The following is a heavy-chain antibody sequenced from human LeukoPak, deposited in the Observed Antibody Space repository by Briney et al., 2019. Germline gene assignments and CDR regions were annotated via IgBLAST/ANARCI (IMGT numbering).Heavy chain of an antibody. CDR3: ARVWFGQPNWFDP. D-gene: IGHD3-10*01. V-gene: IGHV4-59*01. J-gene: IGHJ5*02. CDR2: IYYSGST. Sequence: ASETLSLTCTVSGGSISSYYWSWIRQPPGKGQEWIGYIYYSGSTNYNPSLKSRVTISVDTSKNQFSLKLSSVTAADTAVYYCARVWFGQPNWFDPWGQGTLVTVSS. CDR1: GGSISSYY.